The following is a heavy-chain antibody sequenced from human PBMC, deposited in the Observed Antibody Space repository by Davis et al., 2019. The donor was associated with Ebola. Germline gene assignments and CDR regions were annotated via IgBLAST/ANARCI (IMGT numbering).Heavy chain of an antibody. J-gene: IGHJ4*02. D-gene: IGHD3-22*01. CDR2: IYPGDSDV. V-gene: IGHV5-51*01. CDR1: GQTSRSYW. CDR3: ARPSSGYEASFDY. Sequence: GESLKISCKVSGQTSRSYWIAWVRQMPGKGLEWMGIIYPGDSDVTYSPSVQGQVTISVDKSVNTAYLQWSRLKASDTAMYYCARPSSGYEASFDYWGQGTPVTVSS.